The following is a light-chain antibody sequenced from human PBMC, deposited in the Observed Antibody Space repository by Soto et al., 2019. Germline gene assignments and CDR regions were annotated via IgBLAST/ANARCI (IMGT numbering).Light chain of an antibody. CDR1: NSDIGAYDY. Sequence: QSALTQPASVSGSPGQSITISCTGSNSDIGAYDYVSWYQQHPGKPPTLLIYEVTFRPSGVPNRFSGSKSGNTATLTISRLLDEDEADYYCASYASATLIFGGGTKLTVL. V-gene: IGLV2-14*01. CDR3: ASYASATLI. J-gene: IGLJ2*01. CDR2: EVT.